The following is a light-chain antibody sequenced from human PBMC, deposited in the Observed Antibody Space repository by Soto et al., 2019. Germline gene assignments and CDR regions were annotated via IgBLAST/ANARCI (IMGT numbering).Light chain of an antibody. CDR3: QQYESSPIT. J-gene: IGKJ4*01. V-gene: IGKV3-20*01. Sequence: EIVLTQSPGTLSLSPGERATLSCRASQTLSSNSLAWYQQRPGQTPRVLVYGASNRATGIPDKFSGSGSGTDFPLTINRLEPGDFAVYYCQQYESSPITFGGGTKVDI. CDR1: QTLSSNS. CDR2: GAS.